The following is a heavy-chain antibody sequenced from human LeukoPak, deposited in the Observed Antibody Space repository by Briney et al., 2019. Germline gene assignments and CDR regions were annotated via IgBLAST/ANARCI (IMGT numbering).Heavy chain of an antibody. Sequence: PGGSLRLSCAASGFTFNDHWMHWVRQTPEKGLVWLSRINTDGSTTNYADAVKGRFTISRDNAKDTLYLQMNSLRVEDTAVYYCTRDLNWNQADYWGQGSLVTVSS. D-gene: IGHD1-20*01. CDR3: TRDLNWNQADY. V-gene: IGHV3-74*01. CDR1: GFTFNDHW. CDR2: INTDGSTT. J-gene: IGHJ4*02.